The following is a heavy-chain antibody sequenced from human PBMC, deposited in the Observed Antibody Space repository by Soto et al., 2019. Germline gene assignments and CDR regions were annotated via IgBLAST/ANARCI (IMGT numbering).Heavy chain of an antibody. V-gene: IGHV4-4*07. CDR2: IYSSGST. CDR3: VRVCSGGGCSSAYGRDV. D-gene: IGHD2-15*01. CDR1: GDSIRNFY. Sequence: QVQLQESGPGLVKPSETLSLTCTVSGDSIRNFYWSWIRQPAGKGLEWIGRIYSSGSTDYNASLKGRVSMSEDGSNNRFFGRLTGVTAEDRAVYYCVRVCSGGGCSSAYGRDVGAQGPPVTVSS. J-gene: IGHJ6*02.